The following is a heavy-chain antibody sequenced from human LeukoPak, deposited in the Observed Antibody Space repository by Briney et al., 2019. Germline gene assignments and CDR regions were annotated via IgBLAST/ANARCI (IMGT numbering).Heavy chain of an antibody. CDR2: ISAYNGNT. CDR3: ARDYSTTYDFWSGYYHYYFDY. D-gene: IGHD3-3*01. V-gene: IGHV1-18*01. Sequence: ASVKVSCKASGYTFTSYGISWVRQAPGQGLEWMGWISAYNGNTNYAQKLQGRVTMTTDTSTSTAYIELRSLRSDDTAVYYCARDYSTTYDFWSGYYHYYFDYWGQGTLVTVSS. CDR1: GYTFTSYG. J-gene: IGHJ4*02.